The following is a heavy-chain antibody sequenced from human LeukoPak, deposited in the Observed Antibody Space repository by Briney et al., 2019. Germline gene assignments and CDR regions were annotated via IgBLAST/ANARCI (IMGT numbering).Heavy chain of an antibody. Sequence: GGSLRLSCAASGLTFNNYWMHWVRQAPGKGLVWVSRINTDGSSTNYADSVKGRFTISRDNAKNTVYLQMNSLRADDTAVYYCASGRLVGAPDYWGQGTLVTVSS. CDR2: INTDGSST. D-gene: IGHD1-26*01. J-gene: IGHJ4*02. CDR1: GLTFNNYW. CDR3: ASGRLVGAPDY. V-gene: IGHV3-74*01.